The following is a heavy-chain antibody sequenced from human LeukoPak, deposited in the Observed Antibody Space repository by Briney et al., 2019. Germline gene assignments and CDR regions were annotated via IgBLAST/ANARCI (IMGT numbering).Heavy chain of an antibody. CDR3: AREPGAVAGTEEVFYFDY. CDR1: GYTFTGYY. J-gene: IGHJ4*02. V-gene: IGHV1-2*02. D-gene: IGHD6-19*01. Sequence: ASVKVSCKASGYTFTGYYMHWVRQAPGQGLEWMGWINPNSGGTNYAQKFQGRVTMTRGTSISTAYMELSRLRSDDTAVYYCAREPGAVAGTEEVFYFDYWGQRTLVTVSS. CDR2: INPNSGGT.